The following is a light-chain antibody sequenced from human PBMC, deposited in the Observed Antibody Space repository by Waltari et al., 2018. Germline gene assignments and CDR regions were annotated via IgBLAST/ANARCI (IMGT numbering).Light chain of an antibody. V-gene: IGKV4-1*01. CDR1: KSVLYSSNNKNY. CDR3: QQYYSTPPT. Sequence: DIVMTQSPDSLAVSLGERATINCKSSKSVLYSSNNKNYLAWYQQKPGQPPKLLIYWASTRESGVPDRFSGSGSGTDFTLTISSLQAEDVAVYYCQQYYSTPPTFGGGTKVEIK. J-gene: IGKJ4*01. CDR2: WAS.